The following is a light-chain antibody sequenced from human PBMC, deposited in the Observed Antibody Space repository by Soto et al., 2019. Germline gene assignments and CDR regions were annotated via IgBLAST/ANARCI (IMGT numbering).Light chain of an antibody. CDR3: QNYDSGNHWV. J-gene: IGLJ3*02. CDR1: SGSIASNY. CDR2: EDN. Sequence: NFMLTQPHSVSESPGKTVTISCTGSSGSIASNYVQWYQQRPGSAPTTVIYEDNQRPSGVPDRFSGSIDSSSNSASLTISGLKNEDEADYYCQNYDSGNHWVFGGGTKLTVL. V-gene: IGLV6-57*02.